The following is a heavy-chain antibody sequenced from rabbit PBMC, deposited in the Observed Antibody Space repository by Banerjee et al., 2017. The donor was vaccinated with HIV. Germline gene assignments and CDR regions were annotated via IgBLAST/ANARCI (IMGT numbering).Heavy chain of an antibody. D-gene: IGHD6-1*01. CDR3: ARNAGYGGYGYATFNL. CDR2: IYGGNSDNT. J-gene: IGHJ4*01. CDR1: GFSFSSSYW. Sequence: QSLEESGGDLIKPGASLTLTCTASGFSFSSSYWICWVRQAPGKGLEWIACIYGGNSDNTDYARWAKGRFTISKTSSTTVTLEMTSLTAADTATYFCARNAGYGGYGYATFNLWGQGTLVTVS. V-gene: IGHV1S40*01.